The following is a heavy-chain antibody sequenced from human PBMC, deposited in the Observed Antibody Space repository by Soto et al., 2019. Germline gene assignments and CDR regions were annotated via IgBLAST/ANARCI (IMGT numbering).Heavy chain of an antibody. D-gene: IGHD3-10*01. CDR3: ASSGVLRFSDYYGMDV. CDR2: IYPGDSDT. Sequence: GESLKISCKGSGYSFTSYWIGWVRQMPGKGLEWMGIIYPGDSDTRYSPSFQGQVTISADKSISTAYLQWSSLKASDTAMYYCASSGVLRFSDYYGMDVWGQGTTGTVSS. V-gene: IGHV5-51*01. CDR1: GYSFTSYW. J-gene: IGHJ6*02.